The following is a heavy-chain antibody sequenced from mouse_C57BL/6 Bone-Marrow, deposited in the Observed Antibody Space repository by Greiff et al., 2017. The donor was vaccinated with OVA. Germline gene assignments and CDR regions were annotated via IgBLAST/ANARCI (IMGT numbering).Heavy chain of an antibody. J-gene: IGHJ2*01. D-gene: IGHD4-1*01. CDR1: GFTFSSYA. CDR2: ISDGGSYT. CDR3: ARELTGRNY. V-gene: IGHV5-4*01. Sequence: EVMLMESGGGLVKPGGSLKLSCAASGFTFSSYAMSWVRQTPEKRLEWVATISDGGSYTYYPDNVKGRFTISRDNAKNNLYLQMSHLKSEDTAMYYCARELTGRNYWGQGTTLTVSS.